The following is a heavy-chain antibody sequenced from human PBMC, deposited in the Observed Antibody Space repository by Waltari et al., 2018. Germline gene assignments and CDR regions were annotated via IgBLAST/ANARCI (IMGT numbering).Heavy chain of an antibody. D-gene: IGHD3-9*01. V-gene: IGHV4-34*01. CDR2: INHSGHI. Sequence: QVQLQQWGAGLLKPSETLSLTCAVYGESFSGYYWISIRQPPGKGLEWIGQINHSGHINYNPSLKSRVTISADTSKDHFSLNLTSVTAADTAVYYCARGKTGYSHGFDVWGQGHTVTVS. CDR1: GESFSGYY. CDR3: ARGKTGYSHGFDV. J-gene: IGHJ6*02.